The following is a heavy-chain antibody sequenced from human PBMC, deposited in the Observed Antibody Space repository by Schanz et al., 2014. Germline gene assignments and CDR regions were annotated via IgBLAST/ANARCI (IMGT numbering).Heavy chain of an antibody. CDR3: AKDAENTAMITDYFDY. CDR1: GFSFSDYY. Sequence: QVHLLESGGGLVEPGGSLRLSCAASGFSFSDYYMSWIRQAPGKGLEWISFINTGSNYINYADSVKGRFTISRDNTKSSLYLQMNSLRAEDTAVYYCAKDAENTAMITDYFDYWGQGTLXTVSS. D-gene: IGHD5-18*01. V-gene: IGHV3-11*05. CDR2: INTGSNYI. J-gene: IGHJ4*02.